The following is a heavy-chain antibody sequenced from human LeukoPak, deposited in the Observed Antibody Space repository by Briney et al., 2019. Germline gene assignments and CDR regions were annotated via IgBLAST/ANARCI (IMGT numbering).Heavy chain of an antibody. CDR3: AKGDPLRGYYGMDV. J-gene: IGHJ6*02. Sequence: GGSLRLSCAASGFTLSSYAMSWVRQAPGKGLEWVSAISGSGGSTYYADSVKGRFTISRDNSKNTLYLQMNSLRAEDTAVYYCAKGDPLRGYYGMDVWGQGTTVTVSS. CDR1: GFTLSSYA. CDR2: ISGSGGST. V-gene: IGHV3-23*01.